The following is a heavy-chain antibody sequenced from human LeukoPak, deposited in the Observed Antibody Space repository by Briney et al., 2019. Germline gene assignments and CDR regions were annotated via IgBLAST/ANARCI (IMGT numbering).Heavy chain of an antibody. J-gene: IGHJ4*02. CDR1: GGSISSYY. D-gene: IGHD5-12*01. CDR3: ARGGGYEYYFDY. Sequence: KPSETLSLTCTVSGGSISSYYWSWIRQPPGKGLEWIGYIYYSGSTNYNPSLKSRVTISVDTSKNQFSLKLSSVTAADTAVYYCARGGGYEYYFDYWGQGTLVTVSS. V-gene: IGHV4-59*01. CDR2: IYYSGST.